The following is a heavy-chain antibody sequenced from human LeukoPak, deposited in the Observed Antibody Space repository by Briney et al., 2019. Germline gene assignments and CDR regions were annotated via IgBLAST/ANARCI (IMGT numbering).Heavy chain of an antibody. D-gene: IGHD3-10*01. CDR2: INHSGST. Sequence: PSETLSLTCAVYGGSFSGYYWSWIRQPPGKGLEWIGEINHSGSTNYNPSLKSRVTISVDTSKNQFSLKLTSVTAADTAVYFCARGGYYGSGNDFRFDPWGQGTLLTVSS. V-gene: IGHV4-34*01. J-gene: IGHJ5*02. CDR3: ARGGYYGSGNDFRFDP. CDR1: GGSFSGYY.